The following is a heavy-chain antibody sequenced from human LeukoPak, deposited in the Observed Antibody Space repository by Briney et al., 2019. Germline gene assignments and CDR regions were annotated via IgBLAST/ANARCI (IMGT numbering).Heavy chain of an antibody. CDR3: ARVPNSGSYYGAFDY. J-gene: IGHJ4*02. CDR2: IYYSGST. Sequence: PSETLSLTCTVSGGSVSSGSYYWSWIRQPPGKGLEWIGYIYYSGSTNYNPSLKSRVTISVDTSKDQFSLQLSSVTAADTAIYYCARVPNSGSYYGAFDYWGQGTLVTVSS. CDR1: GGSVSSGSYY. D-gene: IGHD1-26*01. V-gene: IGHV4-61*01.